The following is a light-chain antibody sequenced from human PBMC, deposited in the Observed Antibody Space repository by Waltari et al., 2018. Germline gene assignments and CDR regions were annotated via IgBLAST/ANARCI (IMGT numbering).Light chain of an antibody. Sequence: IHLTQSPSSLAASVGDRVTITCRASRAFNRALAWYQQRAGGPPRLLIFDASELHTGVPSRFIGSASGADFTLTISTLQPEDFATYYCQQFHDYPRTFGQGTKVEI. CDR2: DAS. CDR3: QQFHDYPRT. J-gene: IGKJ1*01. CDR1: RAFNRA. V-gene: IGKV1D-13*01.